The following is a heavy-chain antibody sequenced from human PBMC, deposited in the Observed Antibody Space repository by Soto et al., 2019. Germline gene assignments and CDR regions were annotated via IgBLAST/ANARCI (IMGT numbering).Heavy chain of an antibody. V-gene: IGHV3-23*01. Sequence: GGSLRLSCAASGFTFSSYAMSWVRQAPGKGLEWVSAISGSGGSTHYADSVKGRFTISRDNSKNTLYLQMNSLRAEDTAVYYCAKSLVVVMTRGLDYWGQGTLVTVSS. CDR3: AKSLVVVMTRGLDY. J-gene: IGHJ4*02. CDR1: GFTFSSYA. CDR2: ISGSGGST. D-gene: IGHD3-22*01.